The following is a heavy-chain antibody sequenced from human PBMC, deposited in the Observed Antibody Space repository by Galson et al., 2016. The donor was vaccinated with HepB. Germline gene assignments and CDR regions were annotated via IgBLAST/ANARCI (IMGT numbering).Heavy chain of an antibody. Sequence: QSGAEVKKPGESLQISCKGSGYSFSSYWIGWVRQMPGKGLEWMGIIFPRDSDIRYSPSFEGQVSISPDKSFNAAYLHWSSLKASDTAMYFCARHRSGIAADWGQGTLVTVSS. D-gene: IGHD6-13*01. CDR3: ARHRSGIAAD. J-gene: IGHJ4*02. CDR2: IFPRDSDI. CDR1: GYSFSSYW. V-gene: IGHV5-51*01.